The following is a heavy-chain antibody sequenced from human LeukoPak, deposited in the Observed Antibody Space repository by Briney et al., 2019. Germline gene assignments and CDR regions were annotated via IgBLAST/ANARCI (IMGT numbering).Heavy chain of an antibody. CDR3: ARGLILLRQKFRGYSGYGFDY. V-gene: IGHV3-30*04. D-gene: IGHD5-12*01. Sequence: GGSLRLSCAASGFTFSSYAMHWVRQAPGKGLEWVTIISYDGTNKYYADSVKGRFTISRDNSKNTLFLQMNSLRSEDTAVYYCARGLILLRQKFRGYSGYGFDYWGQGTLVTVSS. J-gene: IGHJ4*02. CDR2: ISYDGTNK. CDR1: GFTFSSYA.